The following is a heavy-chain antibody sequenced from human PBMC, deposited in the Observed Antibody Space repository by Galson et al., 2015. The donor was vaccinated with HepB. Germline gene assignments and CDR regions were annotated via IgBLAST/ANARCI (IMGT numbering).Heavy chain of an antibody. V-gene: IGHV3-23*01. CDR3: ARDLLGVIGPGGY. CDR1: GFTLRSYA. Sequence: SLRLSCAASGFTLRSYAMSWVRQAPGKGLEWVSYISGSGDSTYYTDSVKGRFTISRDNSKNTLYLQMNSLRVEDTAVCYCARDLLGVIGPGGYWGQGTLVTVSS. D-gene: IGHD3-10*01. CDR2: ISGSGDST. J-gene: IGHJ4*02.